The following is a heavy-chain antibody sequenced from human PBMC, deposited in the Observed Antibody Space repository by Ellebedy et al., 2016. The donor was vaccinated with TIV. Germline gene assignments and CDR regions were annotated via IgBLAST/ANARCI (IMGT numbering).Heavy chain of an antibody. D-gene: IGHD4/OR15-4a*01. Sequence: ASVKVSXXASGYTFTGYYMHWVRQAPGQGLEWMGWINPNSGGTNYAQKFQGWVTMTRDTSTSTVYMELSSLRSEDTAVYYCARGLYYFDYWGQGTLVTVSS. J-gene: IGHJ4*02. CDR2: INPNSGGT. V-gene: IGHV1-2*04. CDR3: ARGLYYFDY. CDR1: GYTFTGYY.